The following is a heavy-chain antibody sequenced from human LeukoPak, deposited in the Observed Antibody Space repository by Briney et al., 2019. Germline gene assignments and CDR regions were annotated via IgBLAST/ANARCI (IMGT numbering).Heavy chain of an antibody. CDR1: GGSLSSGNYQ. D-gene: IGHD2-15*01. Sequence: SETLSLTCTVSGGSLSSGNYQWGWFRQPPGKGLEWIALISHSGTTYYNPSLKSRVTMSVDTSKNRFSLKLNSVTAADTAVYYCLRDQDCSGGDCQVCWGQGTLVTVSS. V-gene: IGHV4-39*02. CDR3: LRDQDCSGGDCQVC. CDR2: ISHSGTT. J-gene: IGHJ4*02.